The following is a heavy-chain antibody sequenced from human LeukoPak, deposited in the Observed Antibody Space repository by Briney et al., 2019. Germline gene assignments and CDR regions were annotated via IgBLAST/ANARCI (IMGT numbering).Heavy chain of an antibody. J-gene: IGHJ5*02. CDR2: IKQDGSEK. V-gene: IGHV3-7*01. CDR3: ARVVPAPSRGDWFDP. CDR1: GFTFSSYW. D-gene: IGHD2-2*01. Sequence: GGSLRLSCAASGFTFSSYWMSWVRQAPGKGLEWVAHIKQDGSEKYYVDSVKGRFTISRDNAKNSLYLQMNSLRAEDTAVYYCARVVPAPSRGDWFDPWGQGTLVTVSS.